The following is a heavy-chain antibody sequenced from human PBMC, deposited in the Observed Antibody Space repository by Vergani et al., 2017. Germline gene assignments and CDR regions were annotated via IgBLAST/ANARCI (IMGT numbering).Heavy chain of an antibody. D-gene: IGHD2-2*02. V-gene: IGHV3-23*01. CDR1: GFTFSNSA. CDR2: ISGHGDRT. CDR3: AREERMNTSPVGGD. J-gene: IGHJ4*02. Sequence: EVHLLESGGGQVEAGGSLRLSCVASGFTFSNSAMSWVRQTSGKGLEWVSAISGHGDRTYYADSVKGRFTISRDNSKNTVYLQMNSLKAEDRATYYCAREERMNTSPVGGDWGQGTLVTV.